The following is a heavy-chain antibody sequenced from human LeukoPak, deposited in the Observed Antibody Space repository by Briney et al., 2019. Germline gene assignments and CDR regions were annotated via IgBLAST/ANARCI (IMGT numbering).Heavy chain of an antibody. CDR2: ISAYNGNT. V-gene: IGHV1-18*01. CDR1: GYTFTSYG. CDR3: VRWVRGRYSGSYYPDY. Sequence: GASVKVSCKASGYTFTSYGISWVRQAPGQGLEWMGWISAYNGNTNYAQKLQGRVTMTTDTSTSTAYMELRSLRPDDTAVYYCVRWVRGRYSGSYYPDYWGQGTLVTVSS. J-gene: IGHJ4*02. D-gene: IGHD1-26*01.